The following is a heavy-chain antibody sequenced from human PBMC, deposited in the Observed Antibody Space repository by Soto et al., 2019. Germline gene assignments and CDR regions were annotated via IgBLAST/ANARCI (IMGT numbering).Heavy chain of an antibody. V-gene: IGHV1-2*02. Sequence: QVLLLQSGAEVKKPGASVKVSCEASGYTFSGFYMHWVRQAPGQGLEWMGWINPSNGGTKYAEKFQGRVTMTRDTSISTAYVELSRLTSDDTAVYYCASAAVTGTAGLDFWGQGTLVTVSS. J-gene: IGHJ4*02. D-gene: IGHD6-19*01. CDR1: GYTFSGFY. CDR2: INPSNGGT. CDR3: ASAAVTGTAGLDF.